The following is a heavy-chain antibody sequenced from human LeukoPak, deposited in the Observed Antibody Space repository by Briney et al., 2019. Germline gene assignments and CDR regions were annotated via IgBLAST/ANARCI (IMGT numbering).Heavy chain of an antibody. CDR3: ARDCSIAVAGTFDP. Sequence: GGSLRLSCAASGFTFRSYAMHWVRQAPGKGLEWVAVISYDGSNKYYADSVKGRFTISRDNSKNTLYLQMNSLRAEDTAVYYCARDCSIAVAGTFDPWGQGTLVTVSS. D-gene: IGHD6-19*01. CDR1: GFTFRSYA. CDR2: ISYDGSNK. V-gene: IGHV3-30-3*01. J-gene: IGHJ5*02.